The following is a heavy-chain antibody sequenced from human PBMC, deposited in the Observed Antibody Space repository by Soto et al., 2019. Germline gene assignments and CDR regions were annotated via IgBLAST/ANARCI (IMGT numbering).Heavy chain of an antibody. V-gene: IGHV4-59*01. Sequence: QVQLQESGPGLVKPSETLSLTCAVSGASFGTYYWSWIRQPPGKGLEWIGYIFYSGHLKYNPSLVGRFLISVGPSKNLIPLRLTFVPAADTAVYYCAPQGGGYRFDSWGQGTLVTVSA. CDR1: GASFGTYY. CDR3: APQGGGYRFDS. D-gene: IGHD1-26*01. CDR2: IFYSGHL. J-gene: IGHJ4*02.